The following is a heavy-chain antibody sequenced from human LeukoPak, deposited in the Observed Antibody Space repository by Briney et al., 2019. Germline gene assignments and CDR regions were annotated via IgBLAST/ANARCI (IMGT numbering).Heavy chain of an antibody. J-gene: IGHJ5*02. CDR2: IYYSGST. CDR3: ARVVGSGWFDP. CDR1: GGSVSSSTNY. V-gene: IGHV4-61*01. Sequence: SKTLSLTCTVSGGSVSSSTNYWTWIRQPPGKGLEWIGYIYYSGSTTYNPSLKSRLTISVDTSKNQFSLKLSSVTAADTAIYSCARVVGSGWFDPWGQGTLVIVSS. D-gene: IGHD6-19*01.